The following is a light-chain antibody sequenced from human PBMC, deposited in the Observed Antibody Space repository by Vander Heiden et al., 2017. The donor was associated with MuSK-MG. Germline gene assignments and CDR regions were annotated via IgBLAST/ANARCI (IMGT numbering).Light chain of an antibody. Sequence: LQFTHSPSSLSASVGDRVTITCRASQSISSYLNWYQQKPGKAPKLLIYAASSLQSGVPSRFSGSGSGTDFTLTISSLQPEDFATYYCQQSYSTLYTFGQGTKLEIK. CDR2: AAS. CDR1: QSISSY. J-gene: IGKJ2*01. CDR3: QQSYSTLYT. V-gene: IGKV1-39*01.